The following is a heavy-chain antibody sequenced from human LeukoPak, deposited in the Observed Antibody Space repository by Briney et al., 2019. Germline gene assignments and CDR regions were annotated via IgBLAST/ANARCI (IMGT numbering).Heavy chain of an antibody. CDR3: AELGITMIGGV. J-gene: IGHJ6*04. D-gene: IGHD3-10*02. CDR2: ISSTSSYI. CDR1: GFTFSSYS. V-gene: IGHV3-21*01. Sequence: GGSLRLSCAASGFTFSSYSMNWVRQAPGKGLEWVSSISSTSSYIYYADSVKGRFTISRDNAKNSLYLQMNSLRAEDTAVYYCAELGITMIGGVWGKGTTVTISS.